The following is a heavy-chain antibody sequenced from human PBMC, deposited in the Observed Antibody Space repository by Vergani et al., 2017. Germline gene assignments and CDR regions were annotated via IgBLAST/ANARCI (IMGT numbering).Heavy chain of an antibody. Sequence: EVELVQSGPEMRKPGESLKISCKGSEYSFGNYWIGWVRHMPGKGLEWMGIIYPADSDTRYSPSFQGQVTISADKSISTAFLQWDSLKASDTALYYCARHTTYTDSWGQGTRVTVSS. CDR3: ARHTTYTDS. CDR2: IYPADSDT. V-gene: IGHV5-51*01. CDR1: EYSFGNYW. J-gene: IGHJ4*02. D-gene: IGHD1-1*01.